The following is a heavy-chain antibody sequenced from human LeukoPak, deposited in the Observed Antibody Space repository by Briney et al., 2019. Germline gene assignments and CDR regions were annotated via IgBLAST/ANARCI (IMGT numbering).Heavy chain of an antibody. J-gene: IGHJ4*02. D-gene: IGHD1-1*01. CDR2: INHLGSQT. CDR1: GFTFKDFY. Sequence: GGSLRLSCAASGFTFKDFYMGWVRQAPGKGLEWVSYINHLGSQTDYADSVKGRFTISRDNAKNSLSLQMNNLSVDDTAVYYCVRARFTTFVYYWGQGTLVTVSS. V-gene: IGHV3-11*05. CDR3: VRARFTTFVYY.